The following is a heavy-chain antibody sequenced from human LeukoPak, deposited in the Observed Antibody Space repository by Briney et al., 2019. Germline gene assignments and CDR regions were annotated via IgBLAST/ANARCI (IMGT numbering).Heavy chain of an antibody. Sequence: SETLSLTCTVSGGSVSSGSYYWSWIRQPPGKGLEWIGYIYYSGSANYNPSLKSRVTMSVDRSKNQFSLELSSVSAADTAVYYCARLDLTISSSGWFDPWGQGTLVTVSS. CDR2: IYYSGSA. CDR1: GGSVSSGSYY. D-gene: IGHD6-13*01. J-gene: IGHJ5*02. V-gene: IGHV4-61*01. CDR3: ARLDLTISSSGWFDP.